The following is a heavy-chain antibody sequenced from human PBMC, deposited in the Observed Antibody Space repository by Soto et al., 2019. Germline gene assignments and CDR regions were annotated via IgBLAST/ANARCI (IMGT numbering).Heavy chain of an antibody. V-gene: IGHV1-2*04. J-gene: IGHJ6*02. CDR1: GYTFTGYY. CDR3: ARGPIAARPPYYYYGMDV. D-gene: IGHD6-6*01. CDR2: INPNSGGT. Sequence: ASVKVSCKASGYTFTGYYMHWVRQAPGQGLEWMGWINPNSGGTNYAQKFQGWVTMTRDTSISTAYMELSRLRSDDTAVYYCARGPIAARPPYYYYGMDVWGQGTTVTVSS.